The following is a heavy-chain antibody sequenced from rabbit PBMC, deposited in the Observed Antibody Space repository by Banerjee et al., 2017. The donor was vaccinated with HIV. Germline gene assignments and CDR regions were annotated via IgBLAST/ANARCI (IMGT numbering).Heavy chain of an antibody. CDR2: IYSSNGDK. Sequence: QQQLVESGGGLVQPEGSLTLTCKASGSDISSNAMCWVRQAPGKGLELIACIYSSNGDKWYASWVNGRFTISRSTSLNTVDLKMTSLTAADTATYFCARSISYAGYTGYGYAYFPLWGQGTLVTVS. CDR3: ARSISYAGYTGYGYAYFPL. J-gene: IGHJ4*01. CDR1: GSDISSNA. D-gene: IGHD6-1*01. V-gene: IGHV1S47*01.